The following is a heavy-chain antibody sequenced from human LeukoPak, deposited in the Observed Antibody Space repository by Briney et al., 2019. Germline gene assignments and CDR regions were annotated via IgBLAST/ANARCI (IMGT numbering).Heavy chain of an antibody. CDR2: INSDGSST. CDR3: AKDIGGSSGSGLWFDP. Sequence: GGPLRLSCAASGFTFSSYWMHWVRQAPGKGLVWVSRINSDGSSTSYADSVKGRFTISRDNAKNTLFLQMNSLRAEDTAVYYCAKDIGGSSGSGLWFDPWGQGTLVTVSS. CDR1: GFTFSSYW. V-gene: IGHV3-74*01. D-gene: IGHD6-19*01. J-gene: IGHJ5*02.